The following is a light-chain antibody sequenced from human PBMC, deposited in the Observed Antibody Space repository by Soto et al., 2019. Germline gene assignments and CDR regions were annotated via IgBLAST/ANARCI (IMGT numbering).Light chain of an antibody. CDR3: QHRSNWPS. CDR1: QGVSNY. V-gene: IGKV3-11*01. J-gene: IGKJ3*01. Sequence: EIVLTQSPATLSLSPGDRATLSCRASQGVSNYLAWYQQKPGQAPRLLIYDASNRATGIPARFSGSGSGTDITLTISSLEPEDFTVYYCQHRSNWPSFGPGSKVDI. CDR2: DAS.